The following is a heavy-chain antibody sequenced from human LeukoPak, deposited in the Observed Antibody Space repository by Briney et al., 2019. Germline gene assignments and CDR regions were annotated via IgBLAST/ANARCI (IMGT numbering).Heavy chain of an antibody. CDR1: GGSFSGYY. Sequence: SETLSLTCAVYGGSFSGYYWSWIRQPPGKGLEWIGEINHSGSTNYNPSLKSRVTISVDTSKNQFSLKLSSVTAADTAVYYCARVRRWLQLYYFDYWGQGTLVTVSS. D-gene: IGHD5-24*01. J-gene: IGHJ4*02. V-gene: IGHV4-34*01. CDR2: INHSGST. CDR3: ARVRRWLQLYYFDY.